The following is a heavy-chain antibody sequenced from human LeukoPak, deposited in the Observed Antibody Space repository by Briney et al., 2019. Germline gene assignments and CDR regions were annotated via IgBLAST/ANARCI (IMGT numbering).Heavy chain of an antibody. CDR2: IYTGGSA. V-gene: IGHV4-4*07. D-gene: IGHD2-2*01. Sequence: PSETLSLTCSVSGAFSSSYYWTWLRQPAGKGLEWIGRIYTGGSANYNPSLRSRVNMSVDKSKNQFSLKLSSVTAADTAVYYCARGCSSTSCYFSGGNWFAPWGQGTLVIVSS. J-gene: IGHJ5*02. CDR3: ARGCSSTSCYFSGGNWFAP. CDR1: GAFSSSYY.